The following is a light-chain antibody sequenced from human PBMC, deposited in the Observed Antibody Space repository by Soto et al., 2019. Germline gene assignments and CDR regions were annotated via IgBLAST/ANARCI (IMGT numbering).Light chain of an antibody. V-gene: IGKV3-20*01. Sequence: TVLTQSPATLSLSPGERATLSCRASQSVDTYLAWYQQKSGRAPRLLIYDVSKRATGIPPRFSGSGAGTDFTLTVSRLEPEDFAVYYCQQYGSSPPTFGQGTRLEIK. CDR1: QSVDTY. CDR2: DVS. J-gene: IGKJ5*01. CDR3: QQYGSSPPT.